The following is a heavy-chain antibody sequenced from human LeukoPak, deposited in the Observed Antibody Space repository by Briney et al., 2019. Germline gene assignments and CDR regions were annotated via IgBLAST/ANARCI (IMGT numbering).Heavy chain of an antibody. D-gene: IGHD3-10*01. CDR2: ISSGSSAI. J-gene: IGHJ4*02. Sequence: GGSLRLSCAASGFTFSSYSMNWVRQAPGKGLEWVSYISSGSSAIYYADSVKGRFTISRDNAKNSLYLQMNSLRDEDTAVYYCARGSNYYSDYWGQGTLVAVSS. CDR1: GFTFSSYS. CDR3: ARGSNYYSDY. V-gene: IGHV3-48*02.